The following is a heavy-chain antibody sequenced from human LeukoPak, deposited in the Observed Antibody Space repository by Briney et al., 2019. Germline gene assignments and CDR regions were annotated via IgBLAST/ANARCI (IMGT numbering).Heavy chain of an antibody. CDR1: GYTFTSYA. J-gene: IGHJ3*02. Sequence: ASVKVSCKASGYTFTSYAMHWVRQAPGQTLEWMGWINAGNGNTKYSQKFQGRVTITRDTSASTAYMELSSLRSEDTAVYYCASSVAGRRAFDIWGQGTMVTVSS. V-gene: IGHV1-3*01. CDR3: ASSVAGRRAFDI. D-gene: IGHD6-19*01. CDR2: INAGNGNT.